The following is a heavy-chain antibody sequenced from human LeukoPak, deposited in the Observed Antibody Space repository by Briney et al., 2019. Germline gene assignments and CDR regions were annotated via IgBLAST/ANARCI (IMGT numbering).Heavy chain of an antibody. J-gene: IGHJ4*02. Sequence: GGSLRLSCAASGFTFSNYWMSWVRQAPGKGLEGVANIKQDGSEKDYVDSVKGRFTISRDNAKNSLYLQMNSLRAEDTAVYYCARALGWLPENYWGQGTLVTVSS. D-gene: IGHD5-24*01. CDR1: GFTFSNYW. V-gene: IGHV3-7*01. CDR3: ARALGWLPENY. CDR2: IKQDGSEK.